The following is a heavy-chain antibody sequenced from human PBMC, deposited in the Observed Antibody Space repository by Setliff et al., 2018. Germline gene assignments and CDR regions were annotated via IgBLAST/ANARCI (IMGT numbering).Heavy chain of an antibody. J-gene: IGHJ4*02. CDR1: GFVFSNFA. Sequence: LRLSCAASGFVFSNFAMNWVRQAPGKGLEWVSTISGGGANMDYADSVKGRFAISRDNSNSEVFLQMDSLRAEDTAVYYCARDQARWLVAAGTFDYWGLGALVTVSS. D-gene: IGHD1-1*01. CDR3: ARDQARWLVAAGTFDY. V-gene: IGHV3-23*01. CDR2: ISGGGANM.